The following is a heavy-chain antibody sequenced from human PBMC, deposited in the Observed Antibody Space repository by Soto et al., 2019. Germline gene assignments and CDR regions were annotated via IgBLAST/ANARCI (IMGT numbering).Heavy chain of an antibody. CDR2: ISYDGSKK. J-gene: IGHJ3*02. CDR3: ARDSKATLLAFDI. D-gene: IGHD5-12*01. CDR1: GFTFSSYA. Sequence: QVQLVESGGGVVQPGRSLRLSCAASGFTFSSYAMHWVRQAPGKGLEWVAVISYDGSKKYYADSVKGRFTISRDNSKNTLYLQMNSLRSEDTDVYYCARDSKATLLAFDIWGQGTMVTVSS. V-gene: IGHV3-30-3*01.